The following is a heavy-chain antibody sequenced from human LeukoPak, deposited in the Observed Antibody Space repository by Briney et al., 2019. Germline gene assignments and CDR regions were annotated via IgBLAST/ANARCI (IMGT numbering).Heavy chain of an antibody. Sequence: EASVKVSCKASGYTFTSYSFSWVRQAPGQGLEWMGWISAYNANTDYAQKVQGRVTMTTDTSTSTAYMELRSLRSDDTAMYYCVRDRYCCSSSCNPAARGYFLYWGQGTLVTVSS. CDR3: VRDRYCCSSSCNPAARGYFLY. V-gene: IGHV1-18*01. CDR2: ISAYNANT. CDR1: GYTFTSYS. J-gene: IGHJ1*01. D-gene: IGHD2-2*01.